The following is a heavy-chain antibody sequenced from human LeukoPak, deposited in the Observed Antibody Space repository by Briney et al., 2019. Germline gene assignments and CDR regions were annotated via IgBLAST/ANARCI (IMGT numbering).Heavy chain of an antibody. CDR1: GGSISSIRYY. Sequence: SETLSLTCTVSGGSISSIRYYWGWIRQPPGKGLECIGSVFYSGSTYYNPSLRSRVNISVDTSKTHFALRLDSVTAADTAVYYCVLWFGEFFPLHDGFDVWGQGTLVTVSS. J-gene: IGHJ3*01. CDR2: VFYSGST. V-gene: IGHV4-39*06. D-gene: IGHD3-10*01. CDR3: VLWFGEFFPLHDGFDV.